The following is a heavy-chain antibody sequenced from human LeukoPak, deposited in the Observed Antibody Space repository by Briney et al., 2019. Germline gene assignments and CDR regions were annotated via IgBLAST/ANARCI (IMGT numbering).Heavy chain of an antibody. CDR2: INHSGST. CDR1: GGSFSGYY. D-gene: IGHD6-19*01. V-gene: IGHV4-34*01. Sequence: SETLSLTCAVYGGSFSGYYWSWIRQPPGKGLEWIGEINHSGSTNYNPSLKSRVTISVDTSKNQFSLKLSSVTAADTAVYYCAKVYGGWYVGHAFDIWGQGTMVTVSS. CDR3: AKVYGGWYVGHAFDI. J-gene: IGHJ3*02.